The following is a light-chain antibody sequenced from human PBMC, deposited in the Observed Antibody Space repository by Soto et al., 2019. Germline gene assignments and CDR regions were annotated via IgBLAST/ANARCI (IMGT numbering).Light chain of an antibody. CDR2: GAS. CDR3: QHFGNSLWT. J-gene: IGKJ1*01. V-gene: IGKV3-20*01. CDR1: QSVSASY. Sequence: EIVLTQSPDTLSLSPGERATLSCRASQSVSASYLAWYQHKPGQAPRLLMYGASRRATGIPDRFSGSGSGTDFTLTISRLEPEDFVVYFCQHFGNSLWTFGQGTKVEI.